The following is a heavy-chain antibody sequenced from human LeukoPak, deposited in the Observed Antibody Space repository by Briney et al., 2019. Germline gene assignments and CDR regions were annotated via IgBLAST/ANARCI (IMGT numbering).Heavy chain of an antibody. CDR3: ARDSSGVYGDYGVHP. V-gene: IGHV4-59*01. CDR1: GGSISSYY. Sequence: SETLSLTCTVSGGSISSYYWSWIRQPPGKGLEWIGYIYYSGSTNYNPSLKSRVTISVDTSKNQFSLKLSSVTAADTAVYYCARDSSGVYGDYGVHPWGQGTLVTVSS. D-gene: IGHD4-17*01. CDR2: IYYSGST. J-gene: IGHJ5*02.